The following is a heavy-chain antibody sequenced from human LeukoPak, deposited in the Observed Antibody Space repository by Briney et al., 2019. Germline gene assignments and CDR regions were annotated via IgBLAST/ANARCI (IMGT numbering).Heavy chain of an antibody. Sequence: SETLSLTCAIYGGSFSDYYWSWIRQPPGKGLEWIGEINHSGSTNYNPSLKSRVTISVDTSKNQFSLKLSSVTAADTAVYYCARRRFSQTAIDYWGQGTLVTVSS. CDR3: ARRRFSQTAIDY. CDR2: INHSGST. J-gene: IGHJ4*02. D-gene: IGHD1-14*01. V-gene: IGHV4-34*01. CDR1: GGSFSDYY.